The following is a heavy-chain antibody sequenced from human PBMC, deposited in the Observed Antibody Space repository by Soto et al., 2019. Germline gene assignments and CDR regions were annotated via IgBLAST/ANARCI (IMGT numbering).Heavy chain of an antibody. CDR1: GFTVSSNY. CDR2: IYSGGST. CDR3: TKSRRGILMVYGFGGIDV. J-gene: IGHJ6*02. Sequence: GGSLRLSCAASGFTVSSNYMSWVRQAPGKGLEWVSVIYSGGSTYYADSVKGRFTISRDSSSSTLYLEMNNLRGEDTAVYFCTKSRRGILMVYGFGGIDVWGQGTTVTVSS. V-gene: IGHV3-53*01. D-gene: IGHD2-8*01.